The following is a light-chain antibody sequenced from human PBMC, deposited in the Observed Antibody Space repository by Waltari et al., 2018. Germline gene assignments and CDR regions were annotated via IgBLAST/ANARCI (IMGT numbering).Light chain of an antibody. J-gene: IGLJ2*01. CDR2: GFS. CDR1: SSDVGGYNY. Sequence: QSAPTQPPSVSGSPGQSVTISCTGTSSDVGGYNYLSWYQQHPGKAPKLMIYGFSNRPSGVSVRFSGSKSGNTASLTISGLQAEDEADYYCCSYTTSSTWVFGGGTRLTVL. CDR3: CSYTTSSTWV. V-gene: IGLV2-14*01.